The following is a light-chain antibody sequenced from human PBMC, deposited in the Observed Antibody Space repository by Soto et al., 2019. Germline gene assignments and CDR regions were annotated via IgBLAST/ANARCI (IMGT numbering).Light chain of an antibody. J-gene: IGKJ4*01. CDR3: QQYGSTPPRST. Sequence: EIVLTHSPGTLSLYPWEIATLSCRASQSFSSSFLAWYQQKPGQAPRLLIYGASSRATGIPDRFSGSGSGTDFTLTISRLEPEDFAVYYCQQYGSTPPRSTFGGGTKVDIK. CDR1: QSFSSSF. V-gene: IGKV3-20*01. CDR2: GAS.